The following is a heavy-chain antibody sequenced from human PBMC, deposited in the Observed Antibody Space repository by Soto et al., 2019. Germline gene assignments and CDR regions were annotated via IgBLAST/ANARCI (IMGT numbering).Heavy chain of an antibody. CDR1: GGTFSSYA. D-gene: IGHD2-15*01. Sequence: QVQLVQSGAEVKKPGSSVKVSCKASGGTFSSYAISWVRQAPGQGLEWMGGIIPIFGTANYAQKVQGRVKTTADEATFTTYMDMTSMRSEDTTVYYCARESRDCSGGSCYSLTGLDYWGQGTLVTVSS. V-gene: IGHV1-69*12. J-gene: IGHJ4*02. CDR3: ARESRDCSGGSCYSLTGLDY. CDR2: IIPIFGTA.